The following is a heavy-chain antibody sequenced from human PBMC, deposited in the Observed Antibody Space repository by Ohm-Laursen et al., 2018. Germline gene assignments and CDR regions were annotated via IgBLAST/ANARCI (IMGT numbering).Heavy chain of an antibody. J-gene: IGHJ4*02. D-gene: IGHD1-14*01. Sequence: SDTLSLTCAVYGGSFSGYYWSWIRQPPGKGLEWIGEINHSGSTNYNPSLKSRVTISVDTSKNQFSLKLSSVTAADTAVYYCARDNRPRLLDYWGQGTLVTVSS. CDR1: GGSFSGYY. CDR2: INHSGST. V-gene: IGHV4-34*01. CDR3: ARDNRPRLLDY.